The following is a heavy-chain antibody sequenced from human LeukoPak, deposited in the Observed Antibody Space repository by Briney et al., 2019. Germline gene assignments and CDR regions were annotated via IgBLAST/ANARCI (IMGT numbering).Heavy chain of an antibody. V-gene: IGHV4-34*01. J-gene: IGHJ4*02. D-gene: IGHD5-18*01. CDR1: GGSFSGYY. CDR3: ARGQEGYSYGYDFDY. CDR2: INHSGST. Sequence: SETLSLTCAVYGGSFSGYYWSWIRQPPGKGLEWIGEINHSGSTNYNPSLKSRVTISVDTSKNQFSLKLSSVTAADTAAYYCARGQEGYSYGYDFDYWGQGTLVTVSS.